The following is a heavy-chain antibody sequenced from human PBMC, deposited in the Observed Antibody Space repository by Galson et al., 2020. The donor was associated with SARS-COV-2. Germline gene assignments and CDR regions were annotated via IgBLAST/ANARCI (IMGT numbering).Heavy chain of an antibody. V-gene: IGHV4-38-2*01. CDR2: IYHSGRT. D-gene: IGHD3-10*01. J-gene: IGHJ3*01. CDR1: AYYIKNDYY. CDR3: ASTLCLGTDAFDV. Sequence: SETLSLTCAVSAYYIKNDYYWGWIRQPPGKGLAWIGRIYHSGRTYYNPSLKSRVTISLDTSKNQFSLKLSSVTAADTAGDYCASTLCLGTDAFDVWGQGTMVTVSS.